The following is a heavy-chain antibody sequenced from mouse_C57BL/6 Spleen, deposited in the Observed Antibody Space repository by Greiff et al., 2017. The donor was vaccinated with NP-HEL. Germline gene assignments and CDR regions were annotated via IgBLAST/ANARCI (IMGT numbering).Heavy chain of an antibody. D-gene: IGHD2-4*01. CDR3: ARTELGEITTGDY. CDR2: IYPGDGDT. CDR1: GYAFSSYW. V-gene: IGHV1-80*01. J-gene: IGHJ2*01. Sequence: VQLQQSGAELVKPGASVKISCKASGYAFSSYWMNWVKQRPGKGLEWIGQIYPGDGDTNYNGKFKGKATLTADKSSSTAYMQLSSLTSEDSAVYCCARTELGEITTGDYWGQGTTVTVSS.